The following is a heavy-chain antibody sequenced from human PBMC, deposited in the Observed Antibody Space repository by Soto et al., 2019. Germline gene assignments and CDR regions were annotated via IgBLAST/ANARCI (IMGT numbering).Heavy chain of an antibody. V-gene: IGHV4-39*01. CDR3: ASLIGSLRFAY. J-gene: IGHJ4*02. D-gene: IGHD2-15*01. CDR2: IYNSGST. Sequence: PSETLSLTCTLSGGSISSSSYYWGGIRQPPGKGLEWIGSIYNSGSTYYNPSLKSRVTISIDTSKNQFSLNLSSLTAADTAVYYCASLIGSLRFAYWGQGTLVTVSS. CDR1: GGSISSSSYY.